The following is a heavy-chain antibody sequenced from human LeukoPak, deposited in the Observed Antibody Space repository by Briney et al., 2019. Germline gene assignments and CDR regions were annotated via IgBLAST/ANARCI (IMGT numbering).Heavy chain of an antibody. J-gene: IGHJ4*02. CDR1: GGSISSYY. V-gene: IGHV4-59*08. CDR3: ASLDNAGYSYASFDY. CDR2: IYYSGST. D-gene: IGHD5-18*01. Sequence: SETLSLTCTVSGGSISSYYWSWIRQPPGKGLEWIGYIYYSGSTNYNPSLKSRVTISVATSKNQFSLKLSCVTAADTAVYYCASLDNAGYSYASFDYWGQGTLVTVSS.